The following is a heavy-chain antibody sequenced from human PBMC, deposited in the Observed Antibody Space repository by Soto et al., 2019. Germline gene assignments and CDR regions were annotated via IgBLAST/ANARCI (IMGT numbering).Heavy chain of an antibody. V-gene: IGHV4-30-2*01. CDR1: GGSITGGAYS. J-gene: IGHJ5*02. Sequence: SETRSRTWAVSGGSITGGAYSGIWIRQPPGKVLEWLGYISQSGATYYNPSLERRVTISMDRSKNAFSLNLSSVTADDTAVYYCARGIWNIEEMIYGFYFDPWGPGTLVTVSS. CDR2: ISQSGAT. D-gene: IGHD2-8*01. CDR3: ARGIWNIEEMIYGFYFDP.